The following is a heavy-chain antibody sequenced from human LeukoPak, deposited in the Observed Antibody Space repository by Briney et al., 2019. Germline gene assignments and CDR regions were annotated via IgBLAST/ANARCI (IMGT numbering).Heavy chain of an antibody. CDR1: GGSISSYY. V-gene: IGHV4-59*01. J-gene: IGHJ4*02. D-gene: IGHD2-2*02. Sequence: SETLSRTCTVSGGSISSYYWSWIRQPPGKGLEWIGYIYYSGSTNYNPSLKSRVTISVDTSKNQFSLKLSSVTAADTAVYYCARGIVVVPAAIEFRGGYGYYLDYWGQGTLVTVSS. CDR2: IYYSGST. CDR3: ARGIVVVPAAIEFRGGYGYYLDY.